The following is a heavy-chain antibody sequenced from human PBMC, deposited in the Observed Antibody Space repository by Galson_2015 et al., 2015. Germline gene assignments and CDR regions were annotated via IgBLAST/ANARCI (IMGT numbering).Heavy chain of an antibody. D-gene: IGHD6-19*01. Sequence: SVKVSCKASGYTFTSYSISWVRQAPGQGLEWMGWIRTYNGNTDYAQKFQGRVTMTTDTSTSTAYMELRSLRSDDTALYYCAGVSVSSGWSGAFDYWGQGTLVTVSS. CDR3: AGVSVSSGWSGAFDY. V-gene: IGHV1-18*01. J-gene: IGHJ4*02. CDR1: GYTFTSYS. CDR2: IRTYNGNT.